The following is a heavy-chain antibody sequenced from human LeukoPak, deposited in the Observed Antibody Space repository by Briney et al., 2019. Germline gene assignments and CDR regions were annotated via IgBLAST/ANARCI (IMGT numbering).Heavy chain of an antibody. Sequence: SQTLSLTCTVSGGSISSGSYYWSWIRQPAGKGLEWIGRIYTSGSTNYNPSLKSRVTISADTSKNQFSLKLSSVTAAETAVYYCARDSIASAGTSLVYWGQGTLVTVSS. CDR3: ARDSIASAGTSLVY. CDR2: IYTSGST. V-gene: IGHV4-61*02. CDR1: GGSISSGSYY. D-gene: IGHD6-13*01. J-gene: IGHJ4*02.